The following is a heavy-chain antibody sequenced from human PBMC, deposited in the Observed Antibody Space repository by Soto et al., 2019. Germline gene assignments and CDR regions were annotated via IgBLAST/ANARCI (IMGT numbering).Heavy chain of an antibody. V-gene: IGHV3-11*05. CDR1: GFTFSAVY. CDR3: ARDRGSVTGQYFDY. CDR2: ISSSGTSA. Sequence: QVQLEESGGGLVKPGGSLRLSCAASGFTFSAVYMSWIRQAPNKGLEYISYISSSGTSANYADSWKGRFTIPRDNAKNSLQLQRNSLRAEDTAVYYCARDRGSVTGQYFDYWGQGALVTVSS. D-gene: IGHD6-19*01. J-gene: IGHJ4*02.